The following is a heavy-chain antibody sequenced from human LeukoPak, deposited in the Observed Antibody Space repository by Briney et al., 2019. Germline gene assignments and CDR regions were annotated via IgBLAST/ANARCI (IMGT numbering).Heavy chain of an antibody. J-gene: IGHJ3*02. CDR3: AGHLTTLDSYAFDI. CDR1: GYTFTSYG. Sequence: ASVKVSCKASGYTFTSYGISWVRQAPGQALEWMGWISAYNGNTNYAQKLQGRVTMTTDTSTSTAYMELRSLRSDDTAVYYCAGHLTTLDSYAFDIWGQGTMVTVSS. CDR2: ISAYNGNT. V-gene: IGHV1-18*01. D-gene: IGHD4-11*01.